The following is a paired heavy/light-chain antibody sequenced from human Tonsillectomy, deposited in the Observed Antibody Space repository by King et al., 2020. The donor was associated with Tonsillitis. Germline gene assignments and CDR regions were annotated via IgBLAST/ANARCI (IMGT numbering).Heavy chain of an antibody. CDR2: IYPSDSDA. CDR1: GYSFSSYW. Sequence: EVQLVQSGAEVKKPGESLKISCQVSGYSFSSYWIGWVRQMPGKGLEWMGIIYPSDSDARYSPSFQGQVTISADESTSTACLQWSSLKASDSAMYYCARPRDDSNTAVAYWGQGTLVTVSS. D-gene: IGHD2-15*01. J-gene: IGHJ4*02. V-gene: IGHV5-51*01. CDR3: ARPRDDSNTAVAY.
Light chain of an antibody. CDR1: TSGVGSYNL. J-gene: IGLJ3*02. CDR3: CSYEGTNIWV. CDR2: EGT. V-gene: IGLV2-23*01. Sequence: QSALTQPASVSGSSGQSITMSCTGATSGVGSYNLVSWYQQHPGKAPKLMIYEGTKRPSGVSNRFSGSKSGNTASLTISGLQTEDEADYYCCSYEGTNIWVFGGGTKLTVL.